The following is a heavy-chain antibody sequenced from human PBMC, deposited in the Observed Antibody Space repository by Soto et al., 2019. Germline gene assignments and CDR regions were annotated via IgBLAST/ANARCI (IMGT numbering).Heavy chain of an antibody. CDR3: AKAGYCVSTSCYFPFDY. D-gene: IGHD2-2*01. Sequence: GGSLRLSCAASGFTFSSYGMHWVRQAPGKGLEWVAVISYDGSNKYYADSVKDRFTISRDNSKNTLYLQMNSLRAEDAAVYSCAKAGYCVSTSCYFPFDYWGQGTLVTVSS. V-gene: IGHV3-30*18. CDR1: GFTFSSYG. J-gene: IGHJ4*02. CDR2: ISYDGSNK.